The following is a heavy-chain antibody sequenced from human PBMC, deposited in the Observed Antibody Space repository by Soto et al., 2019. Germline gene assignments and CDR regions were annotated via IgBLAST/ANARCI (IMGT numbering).Heavy chain of an antibody. D-gene: IGHD6-19*01. CDR1: GGSLSSGIYY. Sequence: PSETLSLTCTVSGGSLSSGIYYWGWIRQPPGKGLEWIGEINHSGVTNYKPSLKRRVTISVDTSKNQFSLQLKSVTAADTALYYCARFSGSYYYAMDVWGQGSTVTVSS. V-gene: IGHV4-39*07. J-gene: IGHJ6*02. CDR2: INHSGVT. CDR3: ARFSGSYYYAMDV.